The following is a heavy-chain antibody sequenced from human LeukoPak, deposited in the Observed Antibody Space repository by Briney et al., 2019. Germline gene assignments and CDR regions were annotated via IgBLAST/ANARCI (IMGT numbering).Heavy chain of an antibody. CDR2: IYPGDSDT. J-gene: IGHJ6*03. D-gene: IGHD5-24*01. Sequence: RGESLKISCKGSGYSFTSYWIGWVRQMPGKGLEWMGIIYPGDSDTRYSPSFQGQVTISADKSISTAYLQWSSLKASDTAMYYCARWGDGYNYWSNYYYYYMDVWGKGTTVTVSS. V-gene: IGHV5-51*01. CDR3: ARWGDGYNYWSNYYYYYMDV. CDR1: GYSFTSYW.